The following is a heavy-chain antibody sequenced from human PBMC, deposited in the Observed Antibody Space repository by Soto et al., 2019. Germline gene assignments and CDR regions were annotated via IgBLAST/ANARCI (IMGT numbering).Heavy chain of an antibody. V-gene: IGHV3-30*18. CDR1: GFTFNNYG. CDR2: ISFDGRNT. Sequence: QVQLVESGGGVVQPGRSLRLSCAASGFTFNNYGMHWVRQAPGKGLEWVVVISFDGRNTDYLDSVKGRFTISRDNSKNTLYLEMTSLRAEDTAVYYCVQQSGSGSYDKVGSGGHFDSWGQGTLVTVSS. J-gene: IGHJ4*02. CDR3: VQQSGSGSYDKVGSGGHFDS. D-gene: IGHD3-10*01.